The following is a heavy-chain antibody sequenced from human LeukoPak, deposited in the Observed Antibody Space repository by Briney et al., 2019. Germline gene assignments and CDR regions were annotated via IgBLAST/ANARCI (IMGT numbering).Heavy chain of an antibody. CDR2: ISSSSSYI. J-gene: IGHJ4*02. D-gene: IGHD5-18*01. Sequence: GGSLRLSCAASGFTFSSYRMSWVRQAPGKGLEWVSSISSSSSYIYYADSVKGRFTISRDNAKNSLYLQMNSLRAEDTAVYYCARLGYSYGGAYVGYWGQGTLVTVSS. CDR3: ARLGYSYGGAYVGY. CDR1: GFTFSSYR. V-gene: IGHV3-21*01.